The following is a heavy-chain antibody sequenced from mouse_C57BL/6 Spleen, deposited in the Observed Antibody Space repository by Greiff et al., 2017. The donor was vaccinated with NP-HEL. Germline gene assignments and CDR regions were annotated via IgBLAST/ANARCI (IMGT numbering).Heavy chain of an antibody. V-gene: IGHV1-52*01. D-gene: IGHD1-1*01. CDR2: IDPSDSET. J-gene: IGHJ1*03. CDR3: ARSPLYYGSSYEYFDV. Sequence: QVQLQQPGAELVRPGSSVKLSCKASGYTFTSYWMHWVKQRPIQGLEWIGNIDPSDSETHYNQKFKDKATLTVDKSSSTAYMQLSSLTSEDSAVYYCARSPLYYGSSYEYFDVWGTGTTVTVSS. CDR1: GYTFTSYW.